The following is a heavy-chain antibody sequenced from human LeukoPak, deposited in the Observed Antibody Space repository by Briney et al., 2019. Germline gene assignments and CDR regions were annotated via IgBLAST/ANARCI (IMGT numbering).Heavy chain of an antibody. Sequence: GSLRLSCATSGFFFTNAWMDWVRQAPGKGLEWVGRIRSNPDGGTPDYAAPVKGRFTISRDDSRSTIYLHMSSLISEDTGVYYCVTVNDHVAYWGRGTPVTVSS. V-gene: IGHV3-15*01. CDR2: IRSNPDGGTP. D-gene: IGHD3-16*01. CDR3: VTVNDHVAY. J-gene: IGHJ4*02. CDR1: GFFFTNAW.